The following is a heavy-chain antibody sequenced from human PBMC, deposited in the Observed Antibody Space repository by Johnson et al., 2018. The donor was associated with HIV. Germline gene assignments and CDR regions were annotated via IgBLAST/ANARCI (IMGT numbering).Heavy chain of an antibody. CDR1: GFTLSSYA. CDR2: ISYEGSNK. Sequence: QMQLVESGGGVVQPGRSLRLSCAASGFTLSSYAMHWVRQAPGKGLEGVAGISYEGSNKYYADSVKGRFTISRDNSKNTLYLQMNSLRAEDTAVYYCARDSPRIVGVPDAFDIWGQGTMVTVSS. V-gene: IGHV3-30*04. D-gene: IGHD1-26*01. CDR3: ARDSPRIVGVPDAFDI. J-gene: IGHJ3*02.